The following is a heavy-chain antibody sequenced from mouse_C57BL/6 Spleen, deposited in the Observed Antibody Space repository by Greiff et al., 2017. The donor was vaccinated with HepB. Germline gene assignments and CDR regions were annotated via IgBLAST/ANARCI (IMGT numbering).Heavy chain of an antibody. Sequence: VQLKESGPELVKPGASVKISCKASGYAFSSSWMNWVKQRPGKGLEWIGRIYPGDGDTNYNGKFKGKATLTADKSSSTAYMQLSSLTSEDSAVYFCALTTVVATGDYWGQGTTLTVSS. CDR1: GYAFSSSW. CDR2: IYPGDGDT. CDR3: ALTTVVATGDY. V-gene: IGHV1-82*01. J-gene: IGHJ2*01. D-gene: IGHD1-1*01.